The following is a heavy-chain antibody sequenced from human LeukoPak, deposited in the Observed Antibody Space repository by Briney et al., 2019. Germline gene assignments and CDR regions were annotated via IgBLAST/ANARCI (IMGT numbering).Heavy chain of an antibody. CDR2: IYYSGST. V-gene: IGHV4-39*01. CDR3: ARDLDY. J-gene: IGHJ4*02. Sequence: SETLSLTCTVSGGSVSSGTSYWGWIRQPPGKGLEYIGTIYYSGSTYYKPSLKSRVTISVDTSKNQFSLKLSSVTAADTAVYYCARDLDYWGQGTLSPSPQ. CDR1: GGSVSSGTSY.